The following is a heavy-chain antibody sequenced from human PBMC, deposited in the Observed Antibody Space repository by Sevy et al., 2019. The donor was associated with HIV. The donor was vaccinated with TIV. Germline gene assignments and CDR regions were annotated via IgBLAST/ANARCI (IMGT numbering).Heavy chain of an antibody. V-gene: IGHV1-2*02. CDR2: INPNNGGK. D-gene: IGHD3-10*01. CDR3: ARASHGSGSYTNDY. CDR1: GYTFTDYY. Sequence: ASVKVSCRASGYTFTDYYLHWVRQAPGQGLEWMGWINPNNGGKEYAQRFQGRVAMTRDTSISTVYMELSRLRSDDTAVYYCARASHGSGSYTNDYWGQGTLVTVSS. J-gene: IGHJ4*02.